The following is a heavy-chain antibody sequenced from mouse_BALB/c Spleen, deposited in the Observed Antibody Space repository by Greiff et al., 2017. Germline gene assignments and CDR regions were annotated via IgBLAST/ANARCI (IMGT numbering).Heavy chain of an antibody. Sequence: VQLQQSGAELVRPGASVKLSCKASGYTFTSYWMNWVKQRPGQGLDWIGMIDPSVSETHYNQMFKDKAILTVDKSSSTAYMQLSSLTSEDTAVYYCARRERTGAMDYWGQGTSVTVSS. CDR1: GYTFTSYW. CDR2: IDPSVSET. J-gene: IGHJ4*01. V-gene: IGHV1-61*01. CDR3: ARRERTGAMDY.